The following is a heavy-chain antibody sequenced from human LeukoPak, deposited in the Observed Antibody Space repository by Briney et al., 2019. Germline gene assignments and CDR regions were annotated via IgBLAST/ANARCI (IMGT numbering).Heavy chain of an antibody. V-gene: IGHV4-4*07. J-gene: IGHJ6*03. CDR1: GGSISSYY. CDR2: IYTSGST. Sequence: SETLSLTCTVSGGSISSYYWSWIRQPAGKGLEWIGRIYTSGSTNYNPSLKSRVTMSVDTSKNQFSLKLSSVTAADTAVYYCARERASSWYHSDYYYYYMDVWGKGTTVTVSS. D-gene: IGHD6-13*01. CDR3: ARERASSWYHSDYYYYYMDV.